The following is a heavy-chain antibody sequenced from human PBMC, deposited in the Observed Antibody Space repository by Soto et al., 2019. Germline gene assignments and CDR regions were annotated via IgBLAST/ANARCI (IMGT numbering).Heavy chain of an antibody. CDR3: AKDGSRPNYYYYGMDV. CDR1: VFTFISYG. D-gene: IGHD6-6*01. Sequence: GWSLRLSCASSVFTFISYGMHWVRQAPGKGLEWVVVISYDGSNKYYADSVKGRFTISRDNSKNTLYLQMNSLRAEDTAVYYCAKDGSRPNYYYYGMDVWGQGTTVTVSS. V-gene: IGHV3-30*18. J-gene: IGHJ6*02. CDR2: ISYDGSNK.